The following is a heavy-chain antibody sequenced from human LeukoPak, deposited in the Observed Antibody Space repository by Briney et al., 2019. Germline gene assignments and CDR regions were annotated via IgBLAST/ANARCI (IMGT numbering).Heavy chain of an antibody. D-gene: IGHD2-2*01. CDR3: ARDCSSTSCYGMVYYYGMDV. CDR1: GFTVSSNY. J-gene: IGHJ6*02. V-gene: IGHV3-66*01. Sequence: GGSLRLSCAASGFTVSSNYMSWVRQAPGKGLEWVSVIYSGGSTYYADSVKGRFTISRDNAKNSLYLQMNSLRAEDTAVYYCARDCSSTSCYGMVYYYGMDVWGQGTTVTVSS. CDR2: IYSGGST.